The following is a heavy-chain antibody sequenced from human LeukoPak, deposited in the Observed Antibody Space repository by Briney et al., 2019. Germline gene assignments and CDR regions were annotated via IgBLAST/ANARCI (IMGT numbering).Heavy chain of an antibody. CDR3: AREVGYCSSTSCPSIGYYYYMDV. CDR1: GGSISSGSYY. Sequence: PSETLSLTCTVSGGSISSGSYYWSWIRQPAGKGLEWIGRIYTSGSTNYNPSLKSRVTISVDTSKNQFSLKLSSVTAADTAVYYCAREVGYCSSTSCPSIGYYYYMDVWGKGTTVTIS. D-gene: IGHD2-2*01. J-gene: IGHJ6*03. CDR2: IYTSGST. V-gene: IGHV4-61*02.